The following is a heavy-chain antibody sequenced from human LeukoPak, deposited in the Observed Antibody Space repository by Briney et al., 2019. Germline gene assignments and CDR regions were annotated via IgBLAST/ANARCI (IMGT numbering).Heavy chain of an antibody. CDR3: ARAATAYCLSTNCQPYFDY. CDR2: IYHSGST. D-gene: IGHD2-2*01. Sequence: SETLSLTCTVSGYSISSGYYWGWIRQPPGKGLEWIGSIYHSGSTYYNPSLKSRVTISVDTSKNQFSLKLSSVTAADTAVYYCARAATAYCLSTNCQPYFDYWGQGIRDTVS. CDR1: GYSISSGYY. J-gene: IGHJ4*02. V-gene: IGHV4-38-2*02.